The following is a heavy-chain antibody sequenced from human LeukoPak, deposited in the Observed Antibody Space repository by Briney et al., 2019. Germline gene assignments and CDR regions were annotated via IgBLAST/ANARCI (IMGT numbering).Heavy chain of an antibody. V-gene: IGHV3-74*01. CDR2: INTDGSST. Sequence: QAGGSLRLSCSASGFTLSSYWMHWLRQAPRKELPWVSRINTDGSSTTYADFVKGRFTISRDNAKNTLYLQMNSLSAEDTGVYYCARGYSSSYRIDYWGQGTLVTVSS. CDR3: ARGYSSSYRIDY. CDR1: GFTLSSYW. D-gene: IGHD6-6*01. J-gene: IGHJ4*02.